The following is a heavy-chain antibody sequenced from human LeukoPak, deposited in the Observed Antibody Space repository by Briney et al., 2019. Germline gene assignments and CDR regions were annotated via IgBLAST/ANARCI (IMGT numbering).Heavy chain of an antibody. CDR3: ARGGRAAGGTFYYYYYMDV. CDR1: GYTFTSYD. D-gene: IGHD6-13*01. Sequence: GASVKVSCKASGYTFTSYDINWVRQATGQGLEWMGWMNPNSGNTGYAQKFQGRVTMTRNTSISTAYMELSSLRSEDTAVYYCARGGRAAGGTFYYYYYMDVWGKGTTVTVSS. J-gene: IGHJ6*03. CDR2: MNPNSGNT. V-gene: IGHV1-8*01.